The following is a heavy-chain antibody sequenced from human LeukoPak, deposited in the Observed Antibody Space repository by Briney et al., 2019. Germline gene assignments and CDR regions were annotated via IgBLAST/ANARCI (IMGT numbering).Heavy chain of an antibody. CDR2: INIDGNPS. CDR3: ARASALATPPFAY. CDR1: GFTFSIYW. V-gene: IGHV3-74*01. Sequence: GGSLRLSRAASGFTFSIYWMHWVRPAPGKGLVWVSRINIDGNPSNYADSVKGRFTISRDNAKNAVYLQMSSLRVEDTAVYYCARASALATPPFAYWGQGTLVTVSS. J-gene: IGHJ4*02. D-gene: IGHD5-12*01.